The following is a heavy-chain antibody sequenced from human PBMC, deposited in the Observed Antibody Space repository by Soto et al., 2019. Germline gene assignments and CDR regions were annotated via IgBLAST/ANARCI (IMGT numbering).Heavy chain of an antibody. CDR1: GFSLPTSGVG. Sequence: ESGPTLVKPTQTLTLTCTFSGFSLPTSGVGVGWIPASPGKAPEWLALIYWDEYKRYIPSLMSRLTITKDTSKNQVLLTMANLDPADTATYYCAHRVLRTVFGLVTTPAIYLAFRAQGTPVPVSS. V-gene: IGHV2-5*02. J-gene: IGHJ4*02. D-gene: IGHD3-3*01. CDR2: IYWDEYK. CDR3: AHRVLRTVFGLVTTPAIYLAF.